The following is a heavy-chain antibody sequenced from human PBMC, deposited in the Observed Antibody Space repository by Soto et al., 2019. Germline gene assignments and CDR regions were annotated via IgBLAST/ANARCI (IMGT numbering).Heavy chain of an antibody. D-gene: IGHD3-9*01. V-gene: IGHV4-39*01. J-gene: IGHJ4*02. CDR1: GGSVSSSSYY. Sequence: QLQLQESGPGLVKPSETLSLTCTVSGGSVSSSSYYWGWVRQPPGKGLEWIGSVYYSGSTYYNPSLECRVTISVDKSKNQFSLKLMSLSAADTAVYYCGRLEGLATISYYFDYWGQGALVTVSS. CDR3: GRLEGLATISYYFDY. CDR2: VYYSGST.